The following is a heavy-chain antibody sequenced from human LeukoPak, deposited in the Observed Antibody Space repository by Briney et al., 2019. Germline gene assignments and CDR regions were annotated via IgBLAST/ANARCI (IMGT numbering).Heavy chain of an antibody. CDR1: GFTISSSA. Sequence: GGSLRLSCAASGFTISSSAMSWVRHAPGKGLEWVSAFSGSGSSTYYADSVKGRFTISTDNSKNTLYLQMISVRAEDTAVYYCAKGMVRGDLEYWGQGTLVTVSS. CDR2: FSGSGSST. CDR3: AKGMVRGDLEY. J-gene: IGHJ4*02. D-gene: IGHD3-10*01. V-gene: IGHV3-23*01.